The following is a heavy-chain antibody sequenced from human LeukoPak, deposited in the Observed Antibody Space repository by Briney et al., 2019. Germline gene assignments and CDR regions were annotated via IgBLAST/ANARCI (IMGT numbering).Heavy chain of an antibody. D-gene: IGHD6-6*01. CDR1: GFTFDDCA. CDR2: ISWNSGSI. Sequence: PGGSLRLSCAASGFTFDDCAMHWVRQAPGKGLEWVSGISWNSGSIGYADSVKGRFTISRDNAKNSLYLQMNSLRAEDTALYYCAKDSSSYPDAFDIWGQGTMVTVSS. J-gene: IGHJ3*02. V-gene: IGHV3-9*01. CDR3: AKDSSSYPDAFDI.